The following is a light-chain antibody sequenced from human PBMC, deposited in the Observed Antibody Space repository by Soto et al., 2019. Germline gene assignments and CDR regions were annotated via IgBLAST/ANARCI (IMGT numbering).Light chain of an antibody. V-gene: IGLV2-14*03. Sequence: QSVLTQPASVSGSPGQSITISCTGTNSDLGDYNYVSWYQQHPGKAPKLIISDVSHRPSGVSSRFSSSKSGNTASLTISGLQADDEAAYYCSSYTTNSVQFGGGTKLTVL. CDR3: SSYTTNSVQ. J-gene: IGLJ2*01. CDR2: DVS. CDR1: NSDLGDYNY.